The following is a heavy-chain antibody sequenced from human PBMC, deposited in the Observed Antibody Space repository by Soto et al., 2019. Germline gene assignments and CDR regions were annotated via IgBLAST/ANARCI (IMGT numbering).Heavy chain of an antibody. CDR2: IYYSGST. CDR1: GGSISSSSYY. Sequence: SETLSLTCTVSGGSISSSSYYWGWIRQPPGKGLEWIGSIYYSGSTYYNPSLKSRVTISVDTSKNQFSLKLSSVTAADTAVYYCARYITSSSWYRWFDPWGQGTLVTVSS. D-gene: IGHD6-13*01. V-gene: IGHV4-39*01. J-gene: IGHJ5*02. CDR3: ARYITSSSWYRWFDP.